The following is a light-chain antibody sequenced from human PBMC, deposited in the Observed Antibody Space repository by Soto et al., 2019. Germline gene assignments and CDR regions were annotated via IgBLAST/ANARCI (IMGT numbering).Light chain of an antibody. CDR3: QQRSNWPPVT. J-gene: IGKJ5*01. CDR2: DAS. V-gene: IGKV3-11*01. CDR1: QSVSSY. Sequence: EIVLTQSPATLSLSPGERATLSCRASQSVSSYLAWYHQKPGQAPRLLIYDASNRATGIPARFSGSGSGTDFTLSISSLEPEDFAVYYCQQRSNWPPVTFGQGTRLEMK.